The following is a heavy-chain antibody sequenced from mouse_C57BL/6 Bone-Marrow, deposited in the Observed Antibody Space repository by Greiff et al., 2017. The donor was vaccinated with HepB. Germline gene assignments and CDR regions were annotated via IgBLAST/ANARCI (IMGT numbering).Heavy chain of an antibody. CDR2: IHPYSGST. V-gene: IGHV1-64*01. CDR3: ARVSYYSGWFAY. Sequence: QVQLQQPGAELVKPGASVKLSCKASGYTFTSYWMHWVKQRPGQGLEWIGMIHPYSGSTNYNEKFKSKATLTVDKSSSTAYMQLSSLTSEDSAVYYCARVSYYSGWFAYWGQGTLVTVSA. J-gene: IGHJ3*01. D-gene: IGHD2-12*01. CDR1: GYTFTSYW.